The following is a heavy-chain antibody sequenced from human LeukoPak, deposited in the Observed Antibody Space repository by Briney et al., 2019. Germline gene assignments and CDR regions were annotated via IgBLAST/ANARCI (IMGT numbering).Heavy chain of an antibody. V-gene: IGHV4-31*03. CDR2: IYYTGST. CDR3: ARYEPSPMTTVTTGDAFDI. D-gene: IGHD4-11*01. CDR1: GGSISSGGYY. Sequence: PSQTLSLTCTVSGGSISSGGYYWSWIRQHPGKGLEWIGYIYYTGSTNYNPSLESRVTISVDTSKNQFSLKLSSVTAADTAVYYCARYEPSPMTTVTTGDAFDIWGQGTMVTVSS. J-gene: IGHJ3*02.